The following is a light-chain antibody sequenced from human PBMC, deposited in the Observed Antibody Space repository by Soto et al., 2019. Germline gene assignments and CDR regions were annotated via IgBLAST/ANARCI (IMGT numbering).Light chain of an antibody. CDR2: KAS. Sequence: DIQMTQSPSTLSASVGDRVTITCRASQTISSWLAWYQQKPGKAPKLLIYKASSLVSWVPSRFRGSGSGTEFTLTISSLQPDDFATYYCQQYNSPYTFGQGTKLEIK. J-gene: IGKJ2*01. CDR3: QQYNSPYT. V-gene: IGKV1-5*03. CDR1: QTISSW.